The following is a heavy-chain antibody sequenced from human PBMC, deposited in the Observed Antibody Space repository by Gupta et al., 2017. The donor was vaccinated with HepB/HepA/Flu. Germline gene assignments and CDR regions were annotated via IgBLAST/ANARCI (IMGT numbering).Heavy chain of an antibody. J-gene: IGHJ4*02. V-gene: IGHV3-33*01. Sequence: VAVIWYDGSKEQYGDSVKGRFTVSKDNSKNTLYLQMNSLRADDTAVYYCARDGYGNWGGVDSWGQGTLVTVSS. CDR2: IWYDGSKE. D-gene: IGHD7-27*01. CDR3: ARDGYGNWGGVDS.